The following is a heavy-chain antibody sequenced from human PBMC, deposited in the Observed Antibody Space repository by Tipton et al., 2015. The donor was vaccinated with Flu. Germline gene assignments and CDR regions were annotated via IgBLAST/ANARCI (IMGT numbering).Heavy chain of an antibody. D-gene: IGHD3-10*01. Sequence: SLRLSCSASGFTSGDYPLTWVRQAPGKGLQWVGIIRRKGYGGTAEYDASVKGRFIISRDDSKSIVYLQMNSLKTEDTAVYYCTRSWGDSGSYIGVAVDVWGQATMVNVST. J-gene: IGHJ3*01. V-gene: IGHV3-49*04. CDR1: GFTSGDYP. CDR2: IRRKGYGGTA. CDR3: TRSWGDSGSYIGVAVDV.